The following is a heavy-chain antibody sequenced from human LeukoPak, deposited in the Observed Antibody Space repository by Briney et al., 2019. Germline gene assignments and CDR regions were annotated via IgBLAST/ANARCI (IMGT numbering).Heavy chain of an antibody. CDR2: ISSSSSYI. CDR1: GFTFSSYS. CDR3: ASSGMVATYLDY. V-gene: IGHV3-21*01. D-gene: IGHD5-12*01. Sequence: GGSLRLSCAASGFTFSSYSMNWVRQAPGKGLEWVSSISSSSSYIYYADSVKGRFTISRDNAKNSLYLQMNSLRAEDTAVYYCASSGMVATYLDYWGQGTLVTVSS. J-gene: IGHJ4*02.